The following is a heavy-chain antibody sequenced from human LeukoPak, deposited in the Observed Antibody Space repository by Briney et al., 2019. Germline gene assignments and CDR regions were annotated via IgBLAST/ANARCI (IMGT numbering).Heavy chain of an antibody. J-gene: IGHJ3*02. D-gene: IGHD3-10*01. CDR3: ARESSWFGDAFDI. CDR2: ISSSGSTI. V-gene: IGHV3-48*03. CDR1: GFTFSSYE. Sequence: GGPLRLSCAASGFTFSSYEMNWVRQAPGKGLEWVSYISSSGSTIYYADSVKGRFTISRDNAKNSLYLQMNSLRAEDTAVYYCARESSWFGDAFDIWGQGTMVTVSS.